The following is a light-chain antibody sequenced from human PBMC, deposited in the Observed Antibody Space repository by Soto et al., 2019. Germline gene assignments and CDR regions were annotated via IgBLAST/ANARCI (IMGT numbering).Light chain of an antibody. CDR2: EVN. CDR1: SSDVGGYNS. Sequence: QPVLTQPPSASGSPGQSVTISCTGTSSDVGGYNSVSWYQQHPGKAPKLMIYEVNKRPSGVPDRFSGSKSGNMASLTVSGLQAEDEADYYCSSYGGSNNYVFGTGTKLTVL. V-gene: IGLV2-8*01. J-gene: IGLJ1*01. CDR3: SSYGGSNNYV.